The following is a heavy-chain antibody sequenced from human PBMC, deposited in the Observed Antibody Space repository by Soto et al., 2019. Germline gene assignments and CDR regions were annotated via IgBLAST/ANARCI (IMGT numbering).Heavy chain of an antibody. Sequence: SVKVSCKASGGTFSSYAISWVRQAPGQGLEWMGGIIPIFGTANYAQKFQGRVTITADKSTSTAYMELSSLRSEDTAVYYCARGVRVITMVRGVIGGPFDYWGQGTLVTVSS. V-gene: IGHV1-69*06. D-gene: IGHD3-10*01. J-gene: IGHJ4*02. CDR2: IIPIFGTA. CDR1: GGTFSSYA. CDR3: ARGVRVITMVRGVIGGPFDY.